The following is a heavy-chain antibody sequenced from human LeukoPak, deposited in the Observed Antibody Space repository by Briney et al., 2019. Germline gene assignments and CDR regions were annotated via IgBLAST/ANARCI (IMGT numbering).Heavy chain of an antibody. D-gene: IGHD6-13*01. CDR2: INHGGGT. V-gene: IGHV4-34*01. Sequence: AESLSLTWAVYGGSFSGYYWSWIRQPPGKGLEWVGEINHGGGTNYNPSLKSRVTLSVDTSKNPLSLNLRTVMAADTAVYYCARRGPMGAAVGTGYCHRWGQGTLATVSS. CDR3: ARRGPMGAAVGTGYCHR. CDR1: GGSFSGYY. J-gene: IGHJ1*01.